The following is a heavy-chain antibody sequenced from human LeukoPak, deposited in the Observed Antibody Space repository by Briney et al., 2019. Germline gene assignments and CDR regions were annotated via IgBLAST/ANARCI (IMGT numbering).Heavy chain of an antibody. Sequence: GGSLRLSCAASGFTFSSYGIHWVRQAPGKGLEWVSYISSSTNTIYYADSVKGRFTISRDNAKNSLYLQMNSLRAEDTAVYYCARDPYYYYMDVWGKGTTVTVSS. V-gene: IGHV3-48*01. CDR3: ARDPYYYYMDV. CDR1: GFTFSSYG. CDR2: ISSSTNTI. J-gene: IGHJ6*03.